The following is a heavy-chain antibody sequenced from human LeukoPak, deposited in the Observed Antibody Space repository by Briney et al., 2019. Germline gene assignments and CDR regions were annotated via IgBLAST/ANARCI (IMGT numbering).Heavy chain of an antibody. Sequence: SETLSLTCAVSGGSISSGGYSWSWIRQPPRKGLEWIGYIYHSGSTYYTPALKSRVTISVDRSKNQFSLKRSSVPAADAAVYYCARAIITMGFDPWRQETVVSV. CDR1: GGSISSGGYS. CDR2: IYHSGST. D-gene: IGHD3-10*01. J-gene: IGHJ5*02. V-gene: IGHV4-30-2*01. CDR3: ARAIITMGFDP.